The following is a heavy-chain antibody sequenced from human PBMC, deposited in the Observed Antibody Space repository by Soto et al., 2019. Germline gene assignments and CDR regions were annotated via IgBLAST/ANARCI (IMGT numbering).Heavy chain of an antibody. CDR3: ASYTDLAKYYFDY. J-gene: IGHJ4*02. V-gene: IGHV4-30-2*01. CDR1: GVSITTNGYS. Sequence: SETLSLTCAVSGVSITTNGYSWSWIRQPPGKGLEWIGYIYPRGTIFYNPSLNTRVTISADTSNNQFSLKLTSVTAADTAVYFCASYTDLAKYYFDYWGRGTMVTVYS. CDR2: IYPRGTI.